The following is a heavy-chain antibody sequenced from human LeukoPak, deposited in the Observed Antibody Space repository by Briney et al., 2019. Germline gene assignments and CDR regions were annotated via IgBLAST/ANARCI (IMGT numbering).Heavy chain of an antibody. J-gene: IGHJ4*02. V-gene: IGHV1-3*01. CDR3: ARGSYYGLDY. CDR2: INAGNGNT. Sequence: ASVKVSCKASGYTFTSYAMHWVRQAPGQRLEWMGWINAGNGNTKYSQKFQGRVTMTRDTSTSTVYMELSSLRSEDTAVYYCARGSYYGLDYWGQGTLVTVSS. CDR1: GYTFTSYA. D-gene: IGHD1-26*01.